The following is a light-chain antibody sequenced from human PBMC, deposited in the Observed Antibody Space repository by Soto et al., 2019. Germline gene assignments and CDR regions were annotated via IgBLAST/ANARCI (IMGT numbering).Light chain of an antibody. CDR1: QSISSW. CDR2: DAS. V-gene: IGKV1-5*01. J-gene: IGKJ1*01. Sequence: DIQMTQSPSTLSASVGDRVTITCRASQSISSWLAWYQQKPGKAPKLLIYDASSLEIGVPSTFSGSGSATEFTLTISSLQPDDFATYDCEHYNSYSPLTFGQGTKVEIK. CDR3: EHYNSYSPLT.